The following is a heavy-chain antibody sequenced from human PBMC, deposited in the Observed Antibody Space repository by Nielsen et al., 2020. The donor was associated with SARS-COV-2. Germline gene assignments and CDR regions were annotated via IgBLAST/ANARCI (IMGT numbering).Heavy chain of an antibody. Sequence: GESLKISCAASGLTFSSYGMHWVRQAPGKGLEWVAVISYDGSNKYYADSVKGRFTISRDNSKNTLYLQMNSLRAEDTAVYYCAKDPRSGIAAAGPDYWGQGTLVTVSS. V-gene: IGHV3-30*18. J-gene: IGHJ4*02. CDR2: ISYDGSNK. D-gene: IGHD6-13*01. CDR3: AKDPRSGIAAAGPDY. CDR1: GLTFSSYG.